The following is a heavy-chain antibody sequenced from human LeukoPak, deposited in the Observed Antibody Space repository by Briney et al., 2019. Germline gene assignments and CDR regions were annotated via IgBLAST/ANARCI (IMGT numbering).Heavy chain of an antibody. D-gene: IGHD2-15*01. CDR3: TTDLVVVVVAAQYNWFDP. CDR1: GFTFSNAW. V-gene: IGHV3-15*01. CDR2: IKSKTDGRTT. Sequence: GGSLRLSCAASGFTFSNAWMSWVRQAPGKGLEWVGRIKSKTDGRTTDYAAPVKGRFTISRDDSKNTLYLQMNSLKTEDTAVYYCTTDLVVVVVAAQYNWFDPWGQGTLVTVSS. J-gene: IGHJ5*02.